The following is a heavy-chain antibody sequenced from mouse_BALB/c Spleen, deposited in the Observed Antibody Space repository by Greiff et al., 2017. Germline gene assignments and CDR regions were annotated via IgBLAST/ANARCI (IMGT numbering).Heavy chain of an antibody. Sequence: DVKLVESGGGLVKLGGSLKLSCAASGFTFSSYYMSWVRQTPDKRLEWVATISSGGSYTYYPDSVKGRFTISRDNAKNTLYLQMSSLKSEDTAMYYCARLDGYDPPFAYWGQGTLVTVSA. CDR2: ISSGGSYT. V-gene: IGHV5-6*03. J-gene: IGHJ3*01. CDR3: ARLDGYDPPFAY. CDR1: GFTFSSYY. D-gene: IGHD2-2*01.